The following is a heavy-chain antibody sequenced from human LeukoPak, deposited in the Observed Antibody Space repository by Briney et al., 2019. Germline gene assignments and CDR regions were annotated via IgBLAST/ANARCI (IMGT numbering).Heavy chain of an antibody. J-gene: IGHJ4*02. V-gene: IGHV1-46*01. CDR1: GYTFTSNY. D-gene: IGHD1-26*01. Sequence: ASVKVSCKAFGYTFTSNYMHWVRQAPGQGPEWMGVISPSGGSTTYAQKFQGRVTLTRDMSTSTDYLELSSLRSEDTAVYYCARRFLVGATGFDYWGQGTLVTVSS. CDR2: ISPSGGST. CDR3: ARRFLVGATGFDY.